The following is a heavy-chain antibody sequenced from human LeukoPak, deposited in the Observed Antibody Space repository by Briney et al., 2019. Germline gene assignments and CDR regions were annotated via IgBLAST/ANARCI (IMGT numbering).Heavy chain of an antibody. J-gene: IGHJ4*02. V-gene: IGHV5-10-1*01. CDR2: IDPSDSYT. D-gene: IGHD2-2*01. CDR1: GYGFTSYW. Sequence: GESLKISCKGSGYGFTSYWISWVRQMPGKGLEWMGRIDPSDSYTYYSPSFQGHVTISADKSISTAYLQWSSLKASDTAMYYCARVWYCSSSSCYQIDYWGQGTLVTVSS. CDR3: ARVWYCSSSSCYQIDY.